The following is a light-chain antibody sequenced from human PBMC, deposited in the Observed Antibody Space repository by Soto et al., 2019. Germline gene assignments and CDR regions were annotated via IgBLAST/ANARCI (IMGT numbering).Light chain of an antibody. CDR3: CSYGGSFYV. CDR2: DVN. J-gene: IGLJ1*01. CDR1: SSDVGGYNY. V-gene: IGLV2-11*01. Sequence: QSVLAQPHSGSGSPGQSVAISCSGTSSDVGGYNYVSWYQQHPGKAPKLIIFDVNKRPSGVPDRFSGSTSGSTASLTISGLQAEDEADYYCCSYGGSFYVVGTGTKVTVL.